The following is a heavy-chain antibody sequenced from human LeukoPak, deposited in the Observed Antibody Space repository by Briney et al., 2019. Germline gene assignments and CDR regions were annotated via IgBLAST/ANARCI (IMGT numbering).Heavy chain of an antibody. CDR2: IYYSGST. Sequence: SETLSLTCTVSGGSISSYYWSWIRQPPGKGLEWIGYIYYSGSTYYNPSLKSRVTISVDTSKNQFSLKLSSVTAADTAVYYCARGSPITMVRGVPLGAFDIWGQGTMVTVSS. CDR3: ARGSPITMVRGVPLGAFDI. V-gene: IGHV4-59*12. D-gene: IGHD3-10*01. J-gene: IGHJ3*02. CDR1: GGSISSYY.